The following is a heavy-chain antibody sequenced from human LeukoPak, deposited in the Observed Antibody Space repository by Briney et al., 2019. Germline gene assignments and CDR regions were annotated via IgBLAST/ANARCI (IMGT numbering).Heavy chain of an antibody. D-gene: IGHD6-19*01. Sequence: GGSLRLSCAASGFTFSSYAMHWVRQAPGKGLEWVAVISYDGSNKYYADSVKGRFTISRDNSKNTLYLQMSSLRAEDTAVYYCARGARSVSSGHFDYWGQGTLVTVSS. V-gene: IGHV3-30*15. CDR3: ARGARSVSSGHFDY. CDR2: ISYDGSNK. J-gene: IGHJ4*02. CDR1: GFTFSSYA.